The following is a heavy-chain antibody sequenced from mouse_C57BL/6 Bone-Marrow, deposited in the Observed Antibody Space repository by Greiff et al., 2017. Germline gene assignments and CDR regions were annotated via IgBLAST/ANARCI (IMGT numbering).Heavy chain of an antibody. Sequence: EVNVVESGGDLVKPGGSLKLSCAASGFTFSSYGMSWVRQTPDKRLEWVATISSGGSYTYYPDSVKGRFTISRDNAKNTLYLQMSSLKSEDTAMYYCARQGTVWYFDVWGTGTTVTVSS. CDR1: GFTFSSYG. V-gene: IGHV5-6*01. CDR2: ISSGGSYT. J-gene: IGHJ1*03. CDR3: ARQGTVWYFDV. D-gene: IGHD1-1*01.